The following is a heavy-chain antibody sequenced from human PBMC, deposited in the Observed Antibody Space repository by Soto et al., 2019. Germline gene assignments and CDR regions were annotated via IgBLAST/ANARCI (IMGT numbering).Heavy chain of an antibody. V-gene: IGHV6-1*01. J-gene: IGHJ6*02. D-gene: IGHD6-13*01. CDR2: TYYRSKWYN. CDR3: ARDRFVAAAGTNYYDGMDV. Sequence: QTLSLTCAISGDNVSSNSAAWNWIRQSPSRGLEWLGRTYYRSKWYNDYAVSVKSRITINPDTSKNQFSLQLNSVTPEDTAVYYCARDRFVAAAGTNYYDGMDVWGQRTTVTVSS. CDR1: GDNVSSNSAA.